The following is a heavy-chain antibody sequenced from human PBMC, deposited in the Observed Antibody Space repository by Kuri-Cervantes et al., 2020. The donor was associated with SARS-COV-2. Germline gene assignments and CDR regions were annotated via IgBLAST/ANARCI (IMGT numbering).Heavy chain of an antibody. V-gene: IGHV3-30-3*01. CDR1: GFTFSSYA. J-gene: IGHJ6*03. Sequence: GESLKISCAASGFTFSSYAMHWVRQAPGKGLEWVAVILYDGSNKYYADSVKGRFTISRDNSKNTLYLQMNSLRAEDTAVYYCAREKLAGYYYYYMDVWGRGTTVTVSS. D-gene: IGHD1-1*01. CDR2: ILYDGSNK. CDR3: AREKLAGYYYYYMDV.